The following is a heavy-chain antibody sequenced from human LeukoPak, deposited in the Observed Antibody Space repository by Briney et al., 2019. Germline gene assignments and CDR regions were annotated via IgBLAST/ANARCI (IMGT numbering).Heavy chain of an antibody. V-gene: IGHV4-39*01. D-gene: IGHD1-26*01. Sequence: SETLSLTCAVSGAPISGSGYYLGWIRQPPGKGLEWIGNIYYTGSTYYNASLQSRVTISIDTSKNQFSLRLNSVTAADTAMYYCVKGGGYGLIDYWGQGTLVTVSS. J-gene: IGHJ4*02. CDR3: VKGGGYGLIDY. CDR1: GAPISGSGYY. CDR2: IYYTGST.